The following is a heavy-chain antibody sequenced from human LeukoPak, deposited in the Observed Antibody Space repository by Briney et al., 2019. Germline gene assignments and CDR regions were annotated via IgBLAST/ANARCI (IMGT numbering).Heavy chain of an antibody. CDR3: AKGDCSSTSCSLRPIDY. Sequence: GGSLRLSCAASGFTLSSYGMHWVRQAPGKELEWVAVIWYDGSNKYYADSVKGRFTISRDNSKNTLYLQMNSLRAEDTAVYYCAKGDCSSTSCSLRPIDYWGQGTLVTVSS. J-gene: IGHJ4*02. CDR2: IWYDGSNK. V-gene: IGHV3-33*06. D-gene: IGHD2-2*01. CDR1: GFTLSSYG.